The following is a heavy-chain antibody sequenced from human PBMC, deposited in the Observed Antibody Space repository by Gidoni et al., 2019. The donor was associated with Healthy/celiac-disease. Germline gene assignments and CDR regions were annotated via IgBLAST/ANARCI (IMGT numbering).Heavy chain of an antibody. V-gene: IGHV4-30-4*01. CDR3: ARESDLGYCSGGSCYGKGGFDY. J-gene: IGHJ4*02. CDR1: GGSISSGDYY. D-gene: IGHD2-15*01. CDR2: IYYSGST. Sequence: QVQLQESGPGLVKPSQTLSLTCTVSGGSISSGDYYWSWIRQPPGKGLEWIGYIYYSGSTYYNPSLKSRVTISVDTSKNQFSLKLSSVTAADTAVYYCARESDLGYCSGGSCYGKGGFDYWGQGTLVTVSS.